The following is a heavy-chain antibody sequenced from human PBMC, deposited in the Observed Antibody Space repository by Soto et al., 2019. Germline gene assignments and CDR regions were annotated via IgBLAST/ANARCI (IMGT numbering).Heavy chain of an antibody. CDR3: ARQGGEYNIMSDY. CDR1: GYTFSKYC. Sequence: GESLKISCKGSGYTFSKYCIGWVRQTPGKGLEWMGMIYPCDSDSRYSPSFEGQVTFSVDKSINTAYLQWNSLKASDTAMYYCARQGGEYNIMSDYWGQGSMSVVSS. D-gene: IGHD5-12*01. J-gene: IGHJ4*02. CDR2: IYPCDSDS. V-gene: IGHV5-51*01.